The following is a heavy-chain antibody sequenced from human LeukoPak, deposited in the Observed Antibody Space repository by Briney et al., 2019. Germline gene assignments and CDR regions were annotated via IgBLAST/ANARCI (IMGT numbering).Heavy chain of an antibody. V-gene: IGHV3-9*01. Sequence: SRRLSCAAPGFTFDDYAMHWVRQAPGKGLEWVSGISWNSGSIGYADSVKGRFTISRDNAKNSLYLQMNSLRAEDTALYYCAKDNAPAAASYYYYMDVWGKGTTVTISS. D-gene: IGHD2-2*01. J-gene: IGHJ6*03. CDR3: AKDNAPAAASYYYYMDV. CDR2: ISWNSGSI. CDR1: GFTFDDYA.